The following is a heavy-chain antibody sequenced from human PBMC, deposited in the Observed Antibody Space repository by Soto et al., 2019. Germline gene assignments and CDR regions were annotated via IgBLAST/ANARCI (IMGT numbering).Heavy chain of an antibody. CDR1: GFTFRSYA. J-gene: IGHJ5*01. CDR2: ISGSGGST. CDR3: AKGWFVSFGATSFLLDS. V-gene: IGHV3-23*01. D-gene: IGHD3-10*01. Sequence: EVHLLESGGGLVQPGGSLRLSCAASGFTFRSYAMNWVRQAPGKGLAWVSSISGSGGSTDYADSVTGRFTISRDNSDNTVYLQMNNMRAEDTAVYYCAKGWFVSFGATSFLLDSWGPGTLVTVSS.